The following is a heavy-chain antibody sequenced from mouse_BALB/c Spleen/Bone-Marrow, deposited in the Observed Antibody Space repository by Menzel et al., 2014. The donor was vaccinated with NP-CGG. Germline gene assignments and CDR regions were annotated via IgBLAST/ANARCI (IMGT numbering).Heavy chain of an antibody. CDR2: IWGDGST. CDR3: ARTLGHYAMDY. J-gene: IGHJ4*01. D-gene: IGHD4-1*01. V-gene: IGHV2-6-7*01. CDR1: GFSLTGYG. Sequence: VMLVESGPGLVAPSQSLSITCTVSGFSLTGYGVNWVRQPPGKGLEWLGMIWGDGSTDYNSALKSRLSSSKDNSKSXVFLKMNSLQTDDTARYYCARTLGHYAMDYWGQGTSVTVSS.